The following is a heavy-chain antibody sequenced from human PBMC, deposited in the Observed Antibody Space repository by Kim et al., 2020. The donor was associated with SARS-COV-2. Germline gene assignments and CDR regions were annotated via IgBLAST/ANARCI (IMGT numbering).Heavy chain of an antibody. J-gene: IGHJ3*02. Sequence: GGSLRLSCAASGFTFSSYAMSWVRQAPGKGLEWVSAISGSGGSTYYADSVKGRFSISRDKSKNTLYLQMNSLRAEDTAVYYCAKDQAASSGWSGGGESPFEIWGQGTMVTVSS. CDR3: AKDQAASSGWSGGGESPFEI. CDR2: ISGSGGST. D-gene: IGHD6-19*01. CDR1: GFTFSSYA. V-gene: IGHV3-23*01.